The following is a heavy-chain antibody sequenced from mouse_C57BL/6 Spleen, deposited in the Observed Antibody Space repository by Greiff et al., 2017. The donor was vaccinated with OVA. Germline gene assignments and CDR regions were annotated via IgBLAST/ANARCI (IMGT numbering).Heavy chain of an antibody. D-gene: IGHD1-1*01. Sequence: EVKLMESGGGLVKPGGSLKLSCAASGFTFSSYAMSWVRQTPEKRLEWVATISDGGSYTYYPDNVKGRFTISRDNAKNNLYLQMSHLKSEDTAMYYCARDRAYYYGSSYWYFDVWGTGTTVTVSS. CDR2: ISDGGSYT. J-gene: IGHJ1*03. CDR3: ARDRAYYYGSSYWYFDV. CDR1: GFTFSSYA. V-gene: IGHV5-4*01.